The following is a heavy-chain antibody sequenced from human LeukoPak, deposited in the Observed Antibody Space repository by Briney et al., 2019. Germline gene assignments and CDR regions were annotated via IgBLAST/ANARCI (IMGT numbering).Heavy chain of an antibody. CDR1: GFTFSSYG. CDR3: AKAHTGSWYKFGVVGNYFDY. J-gene: IGHJ4*02. CDR2: ISGSGGST. D-gene: IGHD6-13*01. Sequence: GGSLRLSCAASGFTFSSYGMHWVRQAPGKGLEWVSAISGSGGSTYYADSVKGRFTISRDNSKNTLYLQMNSLRAEDTAVYYCAKAHTGSWYKFGVVGNYFDYWGQGTLVTVSS. V-gene: IGHV3-23*01.